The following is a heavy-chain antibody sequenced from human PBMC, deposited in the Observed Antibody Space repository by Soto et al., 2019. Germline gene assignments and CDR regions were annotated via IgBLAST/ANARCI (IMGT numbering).Heavy chain of an antibody. CDR2: ISAYNGNT. CDR1: GYTFTSYG. Sequence: ASVKVSCKASGYTFTSYGISWVRQAPGQGLEWMGWISAYNGNTNYAQKFQGRVTITTDTSTSTAYMELSSLRSEDTAVYYCASYSSGWYSDYWGQGTLVTVSS. D-gene: IGHD6-19*01. CDR3: ASYSSGWYSDY. J-gene: IGHJ4*02. V-gene: IGHV1-18*01.